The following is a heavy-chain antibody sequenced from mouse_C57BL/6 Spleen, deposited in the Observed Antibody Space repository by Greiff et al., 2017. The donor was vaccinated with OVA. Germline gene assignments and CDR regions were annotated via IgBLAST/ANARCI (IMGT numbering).Heavy chain of an antibody. J-gene: IGHJ1*03. CDR3: TREDTTVVAPYWYFDV. D-gene: IGHD1-1*01. Sequence: VQRVESGAELVRPGASVTLSCKASGYTFTDYEMHWVKQTPVHGLEWIGAIDPETGGTAYNQKFKGKAILTADKSSSTAYMELRSLTSEDSAVYYCTREDTTVVAPYWYFDVWGTGTTVTVSS. CDR1: GYTFTDYE. CDR2: IDPETGGT. V-gene: IGHV1-15*01.